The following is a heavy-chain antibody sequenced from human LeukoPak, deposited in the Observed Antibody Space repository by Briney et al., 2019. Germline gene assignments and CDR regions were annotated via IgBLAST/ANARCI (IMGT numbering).Heavy chain of an antibody. D-gene: IGHD3-10*01. J-gene: IGHJ4*02. CDR2: ISSSSSYI. CDR3: ARDLLVRGVYYYFDY. Sequence: PGGSLRLSCAASGFTFSSYSMNWVRQAPGKGLEWVSSISSSSSYIYYADSVKGRFTISRDNAKNSLYLQMNSLRAEDTAVYYCARDLLVRGVYYYFDYWGQGTLVTVSS. V-gene: IGHV3-21*01. CDR1: GFTFSSYS.